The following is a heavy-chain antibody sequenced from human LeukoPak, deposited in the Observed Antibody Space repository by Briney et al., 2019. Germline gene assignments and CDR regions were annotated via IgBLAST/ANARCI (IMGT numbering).Heavy chain of an antibody. CDR3: GMSYYGSVY. Sequence: PGGSLRLSCAASGFTFSSYWMHWVRQAPGKGLVWVSRINSDGSSTTYADSVKGRFTISRDNAKNTLYLQMNSLRAEDTAVYYCGMSYYGSVYWGQGTLVTVSS. CDR1: GFTFSSYW. D-gene: IGHD3-10*01. CDR2: INSDGSST. J-gene: IGHJ4*02. V-gene: IGHV3-74*01.